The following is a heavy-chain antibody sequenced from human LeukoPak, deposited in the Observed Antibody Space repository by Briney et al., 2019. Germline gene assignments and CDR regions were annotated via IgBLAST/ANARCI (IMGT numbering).Heavy chain of an antibody. V-gene: IGHV4-34*01. D-gene: IGHD1-26*01. J-gene: IGHJ4*02. CDR3: ARVRSGSYFGRGYFDY. Sequence: SETLSLTCAVYGGSFSGYYWSWIRQPPGKGLEWIGEINHSGSTNYNPSLKSRVTISVDTSKNQFSLKLSSVTAADTAVYYCARVRSGSYFGRGYFDYWGQGTLVTVSS. CDR2: INHSGST. CDR1: GGSFSGYY.